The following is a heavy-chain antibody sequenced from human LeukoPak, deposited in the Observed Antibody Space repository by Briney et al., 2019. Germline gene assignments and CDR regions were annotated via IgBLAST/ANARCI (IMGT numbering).Heavy chain of an antibody. CDR3: AKRADYDWYYYYYMDV. CDR2: ISGSGGST. CDR1: GFTFSSYA. Sequence: GGSLRLSCAASGFTFSSYAMSWVRQAPGKGLEWVSAISGSGGSTYYADSVKGRFTISRDNSKNTLYLQMNSLRAEDTAVYYCAKRADYDWYYYYYMDVWGKGTTVTVSS. J-gene: IGHJ6*03. V-gene: IGHV3-23*01. D-gene: IGHD3-16*01.